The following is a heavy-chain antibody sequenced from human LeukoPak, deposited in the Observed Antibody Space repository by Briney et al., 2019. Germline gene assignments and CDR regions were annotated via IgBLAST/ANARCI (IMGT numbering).Heavy chain of an antibody. CDR3: ASNPLLLWFGELRGERRVFDY. D-gene: IGHD3-10*01. J-gene: IGHJ4*02. CDR2: IYYSGST. Sequence: SSETLSLTCTVSGGSISSSSYYWGWIRQPPGKGLEWIGSIYYSGSTYYNPSLKSRVTISVDTSKNQFSLKLSSVTAADTAVYYCASNPLLLWFGELRGERRVFDYWGQGTLVTVSS. CDR1: GGSISSSSYY. V-gene: IGHV4-39*01.